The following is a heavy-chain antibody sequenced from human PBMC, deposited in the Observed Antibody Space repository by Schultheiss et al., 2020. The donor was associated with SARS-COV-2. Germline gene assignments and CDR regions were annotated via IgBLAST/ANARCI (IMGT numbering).Heavy chain of an antibody. V-gene: IGHV3-9*01. Sequence: GGSLRLSCAASGFTFDDYAMHWVRQAPGKGLEWVSGISWNSGSIGYADSVKGRFTISRDNSKNTLYLQMNSLRAEDTAVYYCARGLFWSAPSYGGYYFDYWGQGTLVTVSS. CDR1: GFTFDDYA. D-gene: IGHD3-3*01. CDR2: ISWNSGSI. J-gene: IGHJ4*02. CDR3: ARGLFWSAPSYGGYYFDY.